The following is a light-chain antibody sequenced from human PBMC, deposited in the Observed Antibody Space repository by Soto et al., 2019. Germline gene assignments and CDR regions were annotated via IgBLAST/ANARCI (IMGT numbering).Light chain of an antibody. V-gene: IGKV3-11*01. CDR3: QQRSNWPPSIT. J-gene: IGKJ5*01. CDR2: DTS. CDR1: QSVTSNY. Sequence: EIVLTQSPGTLSLSPGERATLSCRASQSVTSNYLAWYQQKPGQAPGLLIYDTSNRATGIPARFSGSGSGTDFTLTISSLEPEDFAVYYCQQRSNWPPSITFGQGTRLENK.